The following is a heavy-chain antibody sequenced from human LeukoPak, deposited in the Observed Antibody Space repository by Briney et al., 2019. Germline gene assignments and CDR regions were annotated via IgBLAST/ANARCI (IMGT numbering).Heavy chain of an antibody. CDR3: ARGADCSSTSCYVWGWFDP. D-gene: IGHD2-2*01. J-gene: IGHJ5*02. Sequence: SVKVSCKASGTTFSSYALTWVRQAPGQGLEWMGGIIPIFGTANYAQKFQGRVTITTDESTSTAYMELSSLRSEDTAVYYCARGADCSSTSCYVWGWFDPWGQGTLVTVSS. V-gene: IGHV1-69*05. CDR2: IIPIFGTA. CDR1: GTTFSSYA.